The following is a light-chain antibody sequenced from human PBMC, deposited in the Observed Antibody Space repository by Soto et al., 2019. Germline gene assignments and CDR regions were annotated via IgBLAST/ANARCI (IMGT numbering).Light chain of an antibody. CDR1: QSVSSNY. J-gene: IGKJ2*01. CDR2: GAS. V-gene: IGKV3-20*01. CDR3: QQYGSSPSYT. Sequence: EVVLTQSPGTLSLSPGERATLSCRASQSVSSNYLAWYQQRPGQAPRLLIYGASSRATGIPDRFSGSGSGTDFTLTIIILEPEDFAVYYCQQYGSSPSYTFGQGTKLEIK.